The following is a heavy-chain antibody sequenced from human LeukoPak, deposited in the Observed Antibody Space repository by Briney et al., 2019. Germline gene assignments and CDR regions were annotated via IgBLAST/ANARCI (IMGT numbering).Heavy chain of an antibody. CDR1: GFTFSDYY. CDR2: ISSSGSTI. J-gene: IGHJ4*02. CDR3: ARDQEYDILTPYYFDY. V-gene: IGHV3-11*01. D-gene: IGHD3-9*01. Sequence: GGSLRLSCAASGFTFSDYYMSWIRQAPCKGLEWVSYISSSGSTIYYADSVKGRFTISRDNAKNSLYLQMNSLRAEDTAVYYCARDQEYDILTPYYFDYWGQGTLVTVSS.